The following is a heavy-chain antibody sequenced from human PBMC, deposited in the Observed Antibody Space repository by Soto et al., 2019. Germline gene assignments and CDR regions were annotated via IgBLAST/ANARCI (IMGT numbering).Heavy chain of an antibody. V-gene: IGHV4-39*01. Sequence: LSLTCTVSGGSISSSTYYWGWIRQPPGKGLEWIGSIYYTGSTYYNPSLNSRVTISVDTSKNQFSLKLTSVTAADTAVFYCARRDYARSSPFDYWGQGTLVTVSS. CDR1: GGSISSSTYY. J-gene: IGHJ4*02. CDR3: ARRDYARSSPFDY. CDR2: IYYTGST. D-gene: IGHD2-2*01.